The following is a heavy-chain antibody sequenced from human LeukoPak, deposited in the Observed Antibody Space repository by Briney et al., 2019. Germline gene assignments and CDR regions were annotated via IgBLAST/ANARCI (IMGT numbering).Heavy chain of an antibody. CDR2: ISSSSSYT. Sequence: GGSLRLSCAASGFTFSDYYMSWIRQAPGKGLEWVSYISSSSSYTSYADSVKGRFTISRDNAKNSLYLQMNSLRAEDTAVCYCARTVVVVDGRYYFDYWGQGTLVTVSS. V-gene: IGHV3-11*06. CDR1: GFTFSDYY. J-gene: IGHJ4*02. CDR3: ARTVVVVDGRYYFDY. D-gene: IGHD3-22*01.